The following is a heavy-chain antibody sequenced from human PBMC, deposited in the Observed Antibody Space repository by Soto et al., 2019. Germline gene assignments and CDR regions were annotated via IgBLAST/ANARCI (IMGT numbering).Heavy chain of an antibody. D-gene: IGHD2-2*01. Sequence: EVQLLESGGGLVQPGGSLRLSCGASGFTFSDNAMTWVRQAPGKGLEWVSRISDDGDSTYYVDSVKGRFTISRENSKNTLFLQMSSLGAEDTAVYYCAKSLSPAVNYGLDVWGQGTSVTVSS. J-gene: IGHJ6*02. CDR2: ISDDGDST. CDR1: GFTFSDNA. CDR3: AKSLSPAVNYGLDV. V-gene: IGHV3-23*01.